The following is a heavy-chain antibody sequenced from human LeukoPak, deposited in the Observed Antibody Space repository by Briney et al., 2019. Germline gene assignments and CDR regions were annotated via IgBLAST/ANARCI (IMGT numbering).Heavy chain of an antibody. D-gene: IGHD3-22*01. J-gene: IGHJ4*02. CDR2: ISPDGKYI. Sequence: GGSLRLSCAASGFTFSSTVMTWVRQAPGKGLEWVSTISPDGKYIYYADSLRGRFTMSRDNSKNTLYLQMNSLRVEDTAVYYCAKGRGDYYDSSGYQAHFDYWGQGTLVTVSS. CDR3: AKGRGDYYDSSGYQAHFDY. V-gene: IGHV3-23*01. CDR1: GFTFSSTV.